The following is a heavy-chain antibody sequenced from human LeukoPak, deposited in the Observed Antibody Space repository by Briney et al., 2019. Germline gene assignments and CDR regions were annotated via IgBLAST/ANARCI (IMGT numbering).Heavy chain of an antibody. Sequence: ASVKVSCKASGYTFTSYYMHWVRQAPGQGLEWMGIINPSGGSTSYAQKFQGRVTMTRDTSTSTVYMELSSLRSEDTAVYYCARDLGGRDGYNYGADAFDIWGQGTMVTVSS. CDR3: ARDLGGRDGYNYGADAFDI. V-gene: IGHV1-46*01. J-gene: IGHJ3*02. CDR1: GYTFTSYY. D-gene: IGHD5-24*01. CDR2: INPSGGST.